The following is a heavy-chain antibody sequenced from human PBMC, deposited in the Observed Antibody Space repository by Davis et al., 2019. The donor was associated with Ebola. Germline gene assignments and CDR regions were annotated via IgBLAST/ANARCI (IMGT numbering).Heavy chain of an antibody. D-gene: IGHD3-9*01. CDR1: GFTFSSYA. CDR2: IKSKTDGGTT. J-gene: IGHJ6*02. Sequence: GESLKISCAASGFTFSSYAMSWVRQAPGKGLEWVGRIKSKTDGGTTDYAAPVKGRFTISRDDSKNTLYLQMNSLRAEDTAVYYCAKLLVRQATRMDVWGQGTTVTVSS. V-gene: IGHV3-15*01. CDR3: AKLLVRQATRMDV.